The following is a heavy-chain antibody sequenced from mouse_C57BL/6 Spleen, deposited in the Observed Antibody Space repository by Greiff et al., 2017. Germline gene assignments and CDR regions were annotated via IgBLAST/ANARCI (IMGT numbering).Heavy chain of an antibody. D-gene: IGHD2-4*01. CDR3: ARGLRWYFDV. CDR1: GYSFTGYY. J-gene: IGHJ1*03. V-gene: IGHV1-42*01. CDR2: INPSTGGT. Sequence: LVESGPELVKPGASVKISCKASGYSFTGYYMNWVKQSPEKSLEWIGEINPSTGGTTYNQKFKAKATLTVDKSSSTAYMQLKSLTSEDSAVYYCARGLRWYFDVWGTGTTVTVSS.